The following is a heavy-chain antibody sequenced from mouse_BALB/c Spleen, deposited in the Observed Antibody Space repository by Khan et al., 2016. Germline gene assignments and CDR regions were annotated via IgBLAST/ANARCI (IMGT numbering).Heavy chain of an antibody. CDR2: INTYNGEP. J-gene: IGHJ1*01. Sequence: QIQLVQPGPELKKPGETVKISCKASGYTFTDYSMHWVKQAPGKGLKWVGRINTYNGEPTYADDFKGQSAFSLETSASTAYLQINNLTNEHMTSYFCARGAMVTTGWYADVWGAGTTVTVSS. V-gene: IGHV9-1*02. D-gene: IGHD2-2*01. CDR1: GYTFTDYS. CDR3: ARGAMVTTGWYADV.